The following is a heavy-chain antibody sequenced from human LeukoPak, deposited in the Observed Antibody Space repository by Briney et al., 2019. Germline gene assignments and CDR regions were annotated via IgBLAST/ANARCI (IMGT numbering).Heavy chain of an antibody. CDR2: IYYSGST. CDR1: GGSISSHY. V-gene: IGHV4-59*11. J-gene: IGHJ4*02. Sequence: SETLSLTCTVSGGSISSHYWSWIRQPPGKGLEWIGYIYYSGSTNYNPSLKSRVTISVDTSKNQFSLKLSSVTAADTAVYYCARDKGAMFDYWGQGTLVTVSS. CDR3: ARDKGAMFDY. D-gene: IGHD1-26*01.